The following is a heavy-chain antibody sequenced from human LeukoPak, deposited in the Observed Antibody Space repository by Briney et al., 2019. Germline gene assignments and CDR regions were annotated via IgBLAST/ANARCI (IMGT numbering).Heavy chain of an antibody. D-gene: IGHD3-10*02. Sequence: GGSLRLSCATSGFTFGRYTIHWVRQAPGKGLGWVSLAGWAGGTTYYSDSVRGRFTISRDSGKNSVYLQMNSLTTDDTAFYFCAKELDTMFFDYWGQGALVTVSS. CDR2: AGWAGGTT. J-gene: IGHJ4*02. CDR1: GFTFGRYT. CDR3: AKELDTMFFDY. V-gene: IGHV3-43*01.